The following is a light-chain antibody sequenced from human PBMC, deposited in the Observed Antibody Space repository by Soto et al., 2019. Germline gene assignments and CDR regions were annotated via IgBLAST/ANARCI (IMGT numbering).Light chain of an antibody. Sequence: EVVLTQSPGTLSLSPGDRGALSCRASQSVSDNNLAWYQLRPGQAPRLLIYGASRRATGIPDRFSGSGSGTDFTLTISGLEPEDFAVYYCQQFGSSLYTFGQGTRLEIK. V-gene: IGKV3-20*01. CDR2: GAS. J-gene: IGKJ5*01. CDR3: QQFGSSLYT. CDR1: QSVSDNN.